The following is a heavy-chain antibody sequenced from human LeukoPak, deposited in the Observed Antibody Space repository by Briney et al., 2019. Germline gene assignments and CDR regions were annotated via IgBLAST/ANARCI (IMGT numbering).Heavy chain of an antibody. CDR2: IYYSGST. J-gene: IGHJ4*02. V-gene: IGHV4-59*08. CDR1: GGSISSYY. CDR3: ATYLSGYYYGSGSFDY. Sequence: SETLSLTCTVSGGSISSYYWSWIRQPPGEGLEWIGYIYYSGSTNYNPSLKSRVTISVDTSKNQFSLKLSSVTAADTAVYYCATYLSGYYYGSGSFDYWGQGTLVTVSS. D-gene: IGHD3-10*01.